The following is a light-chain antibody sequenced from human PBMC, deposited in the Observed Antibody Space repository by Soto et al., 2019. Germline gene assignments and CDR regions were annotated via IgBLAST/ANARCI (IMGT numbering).Light chain of an antibody. V-gene: IGKV1-39*01. Sequence: IQMTLSPSSMSASVGDGVTITCRTSQSISRYLNWYQQEPGKAPKLLIYAASSLQRGVPSRFSGSGSETDFTLTISSLQPEDFTTYYCQQNANTLITFGQGTRLEIK. CDR3: QQNANTLIT. CDR1: QSISRY. J-gene: IGKJ5*01. CDR2: AAS.